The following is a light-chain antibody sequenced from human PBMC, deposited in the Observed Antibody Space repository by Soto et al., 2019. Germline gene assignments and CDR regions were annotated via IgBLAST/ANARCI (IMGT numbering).Light chain of an antibody. CDR1: QSVRSSH. J-gene: IGKJ4*01. Sequence: EIVLTQSPGTLSLSPGERATLSRRASQSVRSSHLAWYQQMPGQAPRLLIYGASNRATGIPDRFSGSGSGTDFTLTISRLEPEDFAVYYCQQYSSSPLTFGGGTKVEIK. CDR2: GAS. CDR3: QQYSSSPLT. V-gene: IGKV3-20*01.